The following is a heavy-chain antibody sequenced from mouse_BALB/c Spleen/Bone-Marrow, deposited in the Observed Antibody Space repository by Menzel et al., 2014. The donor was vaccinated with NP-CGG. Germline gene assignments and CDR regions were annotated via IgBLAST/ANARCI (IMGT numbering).Heavy chain of an antibody. CDR3: ARASWLLRYYYAMDY. J-gene: IGHJ4*01. CDR1: GYTFTSYW. D-gene: IGHD2-3*01. V-gene: IGHV1S81*02. CDR2: INPSNGRT. Sequence: QVQLQQPGAELVKPGASVKLSCKASGYTFTSYWMHWVKQRPGQGLEWIGEINPSNGRTNYNEKFKSKATLTVDKSSSTAYMRLSSLTSEDSAVYYCARASWLLRYYYAMDYWGQGTSVTVSS.